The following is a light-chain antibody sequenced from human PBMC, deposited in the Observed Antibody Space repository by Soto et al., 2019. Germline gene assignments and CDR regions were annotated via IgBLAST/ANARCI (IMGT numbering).Light chain of an antibody. CDR1: SSNIGTNA. V-gene: IGLV1-44*01. Sequence: QAVVTQPPSASGTPGQRVTISCSGSSSNIGTNAVNWYQQLPGTAPKLLIYDNNQRPSGVPDRFSGSKSGTSASLAISGLQSEDEADFYCAAWDDSLNDFVFGTGTKLTVL. J-gene: IGLJ1*01. CDR2: DNN. CDR3: AAWDDSLNDFV.